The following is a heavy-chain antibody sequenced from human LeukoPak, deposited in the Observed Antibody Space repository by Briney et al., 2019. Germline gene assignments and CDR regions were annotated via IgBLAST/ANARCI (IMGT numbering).Heavy chain of an antibody. V-gene: IGHV3-66*01. CDR3: ARASTDNWYNYFDL. Sequence: GGSLRLSCAASGSSVTTSYLSWVRQAPGKGLEWVSLIYSGGRTYYEDSVKGRFSISRDKSKNTLYLQINSLRADDTAVYYCARASTDNWYNYFDLWGQGTLVTASS. CDR2: IYSGGRT. CDR1: GSSVTTSY. J-gene: IGHJ4*02. D-gene: IGHD1/OR15-1a*01.